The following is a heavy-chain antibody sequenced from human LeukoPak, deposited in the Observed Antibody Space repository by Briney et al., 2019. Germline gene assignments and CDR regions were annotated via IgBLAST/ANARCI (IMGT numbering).Heavy chain of an antibody. Sequence: GGSLRLSCVASGFTFSSYEMNWVRQAPGKGLEWVSYISSSGSTIYYADSVKGRFTISRDNAKNSLYLQMNSLRAEDTAVYYCARGPGAGGLDYWGQGTLVTVSS. CDR1: GFTFSSYE. V-gene: IGHV3-48*03. CDR2: ISSSGSTI. D-gene: IGHD1-26*01. CDR3: ARGPGAGGLDY. J-gene: IGHJ4*02.